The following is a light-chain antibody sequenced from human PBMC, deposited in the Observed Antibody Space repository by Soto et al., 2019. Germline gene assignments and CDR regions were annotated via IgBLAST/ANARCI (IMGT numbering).Light chain of an antibody. J-gene: IGKJ1*01. CDR1: QSVGSN. CDR3: QQYNNWPPWT. Sequence: EVGMTQSPSTLPVWPGGRFTLSCRASQSVGSNLAWYQQRPGQPPRLLIYGASTRDTGVPTRFSGSGSGTEFTLTITNLQSEDFAVYYCQQYNNWPPWTFGQGTKVDIK. V-gene: IGKV3D-15*01. CDR2: GAS.